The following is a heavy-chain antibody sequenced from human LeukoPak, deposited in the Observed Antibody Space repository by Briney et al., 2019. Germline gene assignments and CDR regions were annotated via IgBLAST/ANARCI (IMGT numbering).Heavy chain of an antibody. D-gene: IGHD3-22*01. CDR2: IKPDGSEK. CDR1: GFTFSDYY. CDR3: ATYYDSRRYFLDY. J-gene: IGHJ4*02. V-gene: IGHV3-7*01. Sequence: TGGSLRLSCAASGFTFSDYYMSWIRQAPGKGLEWVANIKPDGSEKYYVDSVKGRFTISRDNAKNSLYLQMNSLRAEDTAMYYCATYYDSRRYFLDYWGQGTLVIVSS.